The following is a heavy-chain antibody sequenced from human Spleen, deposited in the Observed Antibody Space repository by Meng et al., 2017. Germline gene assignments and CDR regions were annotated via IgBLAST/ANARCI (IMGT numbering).Heavy chain of an antibody. Sequence: QVQMQQSELRLVKPSGSLSLTCPCSDVSSRSRNWRCWVRQPPGKGLEWIGDIYHSVTTNYNPFLKSRVTISEDKSKNQFSLKLTSVTAADTAVYYCASSLLISGGSGSYLYWGQGTLVTVSS. D-gene: IGHD3-10*01. CDR3: ASSLLISGGSGSYLY. CDR1: DVSSRSRNW. J-gene: IGHJ4*02. CDR2: IYHSVTT. V-gene: IGHV4-4*02.